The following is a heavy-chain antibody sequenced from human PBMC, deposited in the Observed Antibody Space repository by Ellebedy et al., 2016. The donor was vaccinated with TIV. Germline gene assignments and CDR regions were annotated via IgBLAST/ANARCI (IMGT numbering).Heavy chain of an antibody. V-gene: IGHV1-69*13. J-gene: IGHJ5*02. Sequence: SVKVSXKASRGTFSSYTISWVRQAPGQGLEWMGGIIPISDTANYAQKFQGRVTIGADESTTTAYMELRGLRSDDTAVYYCARAYQLMLPWFETWGQGTLVIVSS. CDR1: RGTFSSYT. CDR2: IIPISDTA. CDR3: ARAYQLMLPWFET. D-gene: IGHD2-2*01.